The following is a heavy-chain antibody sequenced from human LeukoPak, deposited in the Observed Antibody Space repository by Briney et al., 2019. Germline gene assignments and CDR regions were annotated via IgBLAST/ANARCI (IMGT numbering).Heavy chain of an antibody. CDR3: ARGYSGYAPHDY. V-gene: IGHV1-18*01. D-gene: IGHD5-12*01. J-gene: IGHJ4*02. Sequence: GASVTVSFKASGYTFTRYGISWVRQAPGQGFEWMGWISGYSGKTNYAQKLQGRVTITTDTSTSTAYMELRSLRSDDTAVYYCARGYSGYAPHDYWGQGTLVTVSS. CDR2: ISGYSGKT. CDR1: GYTFTRYG.